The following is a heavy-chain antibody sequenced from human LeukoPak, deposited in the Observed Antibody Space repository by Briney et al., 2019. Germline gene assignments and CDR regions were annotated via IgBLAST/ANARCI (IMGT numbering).Heavy chain of an antibody. D-gene: IGHD3-10*01. CDR3: ASFARGLSGSYSPYSWFDS. J-gene: IGHJ5*01. CDR1: GGTFSSYA. CDR2: IIPIFGTA. Sequence: SVKVSCKASGGTFSSYAISWVRQAHGQGLEWMGRIIPIFGTANYAQKFEGRVTITADKSTSTAYMEMSSLRSEDTAVYYCASFARGLSGSYSPYSWFDSWGQGTLVTVSS. V-gene: IGHV1-69*06.